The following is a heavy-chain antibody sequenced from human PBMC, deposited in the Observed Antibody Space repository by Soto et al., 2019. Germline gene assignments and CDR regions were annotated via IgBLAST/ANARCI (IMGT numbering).Heavy chain of an antibody. CDR3: VRDGTKTLRDWFDP. J-gene: IGHJ5*02. CDR1: GASISGFY. D-gene: IGHD1-1*01. Sequence: SETLSLTCTVSGASISGFYWSWIRKSAGTGLEWIGRIYATGTTDYNPSLKSRVMMSVDTSTKQFSLKLRSVTAADTAVYYCVRDGTKTLRDWFDPWGQG. V-gene: IGHV4-4*07. CDR2: IYATGTT.